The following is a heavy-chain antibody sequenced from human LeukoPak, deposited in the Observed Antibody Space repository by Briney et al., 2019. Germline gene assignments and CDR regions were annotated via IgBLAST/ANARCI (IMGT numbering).Heavy chain of an antibody. CDR2: ISSSGSTI. V-gene: IGHV3-11*01. CDR1: GFTFSDYY. J-gene: IGHJ4*02. Sequence: PGGSLRLSCAASGFTFSDYYMSWIRQAPGKGLEWVSYISSSGSTIYYADSVKGRFTISRDNAKNSLYLQMNSLRAEDTAVYYCAKDGGGYSSGWVNPHRPFDYWGQGTLVTVSS. CDR3: AKDGGGYSSGWVNPHRPFDY. D-gene: IGHD6-19*01.